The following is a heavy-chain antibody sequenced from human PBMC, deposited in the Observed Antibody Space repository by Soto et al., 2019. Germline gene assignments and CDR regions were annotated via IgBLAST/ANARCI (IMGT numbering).Heavy chain of an antibody. D-gene: IGHD3-3*01. V-gene: IGHV3-11*01. CDR3: ARYYDFWSGYPKGRYYYMDV. J-gene: IGHJ6*03. CDR2: ISSSGSTI. CDR1: GFTFSDYY. Sequence: VGSLRLSCAASGFTFSDYYMSWIRQAPGKGLEWVSYISSSGSTIYYADSVKGRFTISRDNAKNSLYLQMNSLRAEDTAVYYCARYYDFWSGYPKGRYYYMDVWGKGTTVTGSS.